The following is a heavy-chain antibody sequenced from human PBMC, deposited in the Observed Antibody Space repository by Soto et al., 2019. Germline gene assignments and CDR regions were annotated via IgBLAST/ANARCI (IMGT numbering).Heavy chain of an antibody. Sequence: PGGSLRLSCAASGFTFSSYAMHWVRQAPGKGLEWVAVISYDGSNKYYADSVKGRFTISRDNSKNTLYLQMNSLRAEDTAVYYCAGDYYDSRGFTHFDYWGQGTLVTVSS. D-gene: IGHD3-22*01. CDR3: AGDYYDSRGFTHFDY. CDR1: GFTFSSYA. V-gene: IGHV3-30-3*01. CDR2: ISYDGSNK. J-gene: IGHJ4*02.